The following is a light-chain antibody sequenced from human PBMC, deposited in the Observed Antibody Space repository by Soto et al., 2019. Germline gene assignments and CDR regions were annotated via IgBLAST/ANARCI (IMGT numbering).Light chain of an antibody. Sequence: DIQMTQSPSTLSASVGDRVTISCRASQSISNLLAWYQQKPGKAPNLLICKASSLESGVPSRFSGSGSGTEFTLTISSLQPDDFGSYYCQQYNVYPWTFGQGTKVEIK. CDR1: QSISNL. CDR2: KAS. V-gene: IGKV1-5*03. J-gene: IGKJ1*01. CDR3: QQYNVYPWT.